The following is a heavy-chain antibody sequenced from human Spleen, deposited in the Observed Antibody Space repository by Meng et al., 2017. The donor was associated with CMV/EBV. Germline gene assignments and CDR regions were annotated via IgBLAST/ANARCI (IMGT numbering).Heavy chain of an antibody. D-gene: IGHD2-15*01. CDR3: ATLGAAYCSGGSCARLDY. J-gene: IGHJ4*02. CDR1: FDSVG. Sequence: FDSVGMTGARKAPGKGLEWVTAMNTNGESTYYADSVRGRYTISRDNSKNTLYLQMDSLKAEDAAVYYCATLGAAYCSGGSCARLDYWGRGTLVTVSS. V-gene: IGHV3-23*01. CDR2: MNTNGEST.